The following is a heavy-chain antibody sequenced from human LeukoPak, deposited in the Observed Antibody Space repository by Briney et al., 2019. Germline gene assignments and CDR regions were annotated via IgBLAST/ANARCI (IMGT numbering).Heavy chain of an antibody. D-gene: IGHD3-16*02. Sequence: GGSLRLSCAASGFTFSSYAMSWVRQAPGKGLEWVSTITSTGTTTYYADSVKGRFTIFRDNSKYTLHLQMNSLRVEDTAIYYCTKDAGVIVTPMYYFDYWGQGTLVTVSS. CDR3: TKDAGVIVTPMYYFDY. CDR2: ITSTGTTT. J-gene: IGHJ4*02. V-gene: IGHV3-23*01. CDR1: GFTFSSYA.